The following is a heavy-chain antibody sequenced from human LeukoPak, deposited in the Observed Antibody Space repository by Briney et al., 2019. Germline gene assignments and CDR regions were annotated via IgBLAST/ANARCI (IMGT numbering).Heavy chain of an antibody. J-gene: IGHJ5*02. D-gene: IGHD2-21*02. V-gene: IGHV3-23*01. CDR2: ISGSGGST. Sequence: GGSLRLSCAASGFTFSDYWMSWVRQAPGKGLEWVSAISGSGGSTYYADSVKGRFTISRDNSKNTLYLQMNSLRAEDTAVYYCAKDQHIVVVTAHNWFDPWGQGTLVTVSS. CDR3: AKDQHIVVVTAHNWFDP. CDR1: GFTFSDYW.